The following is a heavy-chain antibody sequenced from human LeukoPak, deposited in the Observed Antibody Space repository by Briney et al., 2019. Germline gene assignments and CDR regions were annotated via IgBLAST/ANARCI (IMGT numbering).Heavy chain of an antibody. CDR3: ARDQGIAAAGTLAFGNWFDP. D-gene: IGHD6-13*01. V-gene: IGHV3-48*03. J-gene: IGHJ5*02. Sequence: PGGSLRLSCVASGFTFSSSEMNWVRQAPGKGLEWISYITSSSRTIWYADSVKGRFTISRDNAKNSLYLQMNSLRAEDTAVYYCARDQGIAAAGTLAFGNWFDPWGQGTLVTVSS. CDR2: ITSSSRTI. CDR1: GFTFSSSE.